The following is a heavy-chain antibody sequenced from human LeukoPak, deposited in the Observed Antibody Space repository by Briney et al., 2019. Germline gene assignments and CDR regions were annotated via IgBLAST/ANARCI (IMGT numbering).Heavy chain of an antibody. V-gene: IGHV3-48*03. CDR3: ARELTTVTGFGDY. Sequence: PGGSLRLSCAASGFTFSSYEMNWVRQAPGKGLEWVSYISSSGSTIYYADSVKGRFTISRDNVKNSLYLQMNSLRAEDTAVYYCARELTTVTGFGDYWGQGTLVTVSS. D-gene: IGHD4-17*01. CDR1: GFTFSSYE. J-gene: IGHJ4*02. CDR2: ISSSGSTI.